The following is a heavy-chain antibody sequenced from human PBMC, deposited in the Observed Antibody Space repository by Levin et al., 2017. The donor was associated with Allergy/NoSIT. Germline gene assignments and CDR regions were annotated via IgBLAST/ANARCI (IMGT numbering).Heavy chain of an antibody. CDR1: GYTFTSYD. D-gene: IGHD2-21*02. CDR3: ARGLKGCGGDCPGEFDP. J-gene: IGHJ5*02. V-gene: IGHV1-8*01. CDR2: MNPNSGNT. Sequence: ASVKVSCKASGYTFTSYDINWVRQATGQGLEWMGWMNPNSGNTGYAQKFQGRVTMTRNTSISTAYMELSSLRSEDTAVYYCARGLKGCGGDCPGEFDPWGQGTLVTVSS.